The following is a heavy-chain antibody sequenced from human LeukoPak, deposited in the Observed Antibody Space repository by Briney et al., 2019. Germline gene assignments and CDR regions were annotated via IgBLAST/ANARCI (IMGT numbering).Heavy chain of an antibody. V-gene: IGHV3-23*01. Sequence: GGSLRLSCAASGFTFSSYAMSWVRQAPGKGLEWVSAISGSGGSTYYADSVKGRFTISRDNSKNTLYLQMNSLRTEDTAEYYCAKGSSSSYWNFDYWGQGTLVTVSS. J-gene: IGHJ4*02. CDR1: GFTFSSYA. CDR3: AKGSSSSYWNFDY. CDR2: ISGSGGST. D-gene: IGHD6-6*01.